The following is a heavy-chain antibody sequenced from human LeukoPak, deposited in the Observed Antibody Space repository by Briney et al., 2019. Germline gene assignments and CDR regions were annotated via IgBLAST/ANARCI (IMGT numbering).Heavy chain of an antibody. CDR3: ARDQGGDDYGDYVVGYYYGMDV. V-gene: IGHV1-2*04. J-gene: IGHJ6*02. D-gene: IGHD4-17*01. CDR1: GYTFTGYY. Sequence: ASVKVSCKASGYTFTGYYMHWVRQAPGQGLEWMGWINPNSGGTNYAQKFQGWVTMTRDTSISTAYMELSRLRSDDTAVYYCARDQGGDDYGDYVVGYYYGMDVWGQGTTVTVSS. CDR2: INPNSGGT.